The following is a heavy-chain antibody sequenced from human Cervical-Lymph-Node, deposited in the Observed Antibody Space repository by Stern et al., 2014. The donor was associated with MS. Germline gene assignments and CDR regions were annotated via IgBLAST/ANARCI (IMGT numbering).Heavy chain of an antibody. CDR3: VKDVDSSIAVSLDY. D-gene: IGHD6-19*01. Sequence: EVHLVESGGGLVQPGRSLRLSCAASGFTFDDYAMQWVRQTPAKGLEWVAGISWNSGSIAYSASVKGRFIISRDNAKNSLYLQMNSLRPEDTALYFCVKDVDSSIAVSLDYWGQGTLVTVSS. J-gene: IGHJ4*02. V-gene: IGHV3-9*01. CDR2: ISWNSGSI. CDR1: GFTFDDYA.